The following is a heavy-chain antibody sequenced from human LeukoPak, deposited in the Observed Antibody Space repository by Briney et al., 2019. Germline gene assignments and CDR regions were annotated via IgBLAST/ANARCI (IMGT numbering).Heavy chain of an antibody. J-gene: IGHJ6*02. CDR2: INAGYGNT. D-gene: IGHD3-22*01. CDR3: TRVVITSYYYYYGMDV. V-gene: IGHV1-3*01. Sequence: GASVKVSCKASGYTFTSYAMHWVRQAPGQRLEWMGWINAGYGNTKYSQKFQGRVTITSDTSASTAYMELSSLRSEDTAGYYCTRVVITSYYYYYGMDVWGQGTTVTVSS. CDR1: GYTFTSYA.